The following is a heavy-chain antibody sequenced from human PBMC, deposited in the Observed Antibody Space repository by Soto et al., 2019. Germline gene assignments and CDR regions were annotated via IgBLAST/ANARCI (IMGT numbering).Heavy chain of an antibody. CDR3: AHRPIVGAAI. Sequence: VQLQESGPGLVKPSGTLSLTCAVFGGSISNSNWWTWVRQPPGKGLDWIGEIFHSGSTNYNSSLMGRVTISVDKANNQFSLKLSCVTAADTAVYYCAHRPIVGAAIWGQGTLVTVSS. CDR2: IFHSGST. D-gene: IGHD1-26*01. CDR1: GGSISNSNW. V-gene: IGHV4-4*02. J-gene: IGHJ4*02.